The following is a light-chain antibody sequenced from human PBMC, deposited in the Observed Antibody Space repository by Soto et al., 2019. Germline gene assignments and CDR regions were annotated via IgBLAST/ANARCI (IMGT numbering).Light chain of an antibody. CDR3: QQYNRYSRT. CDR1: QSISSW. Sequence: DMQMTQSPSTLSASVGDRVTITCRASQSISSWLAWYQQKPGKAPKLLIYDASSLESGVPSRFSGSGSGTELTLTISSLQPDDFATYYCQQYNRYSRTFGQGTKVEIK. CDR2: DAS. J-gene: IGKJ1*01. V-gene: IGKV1-5*01.